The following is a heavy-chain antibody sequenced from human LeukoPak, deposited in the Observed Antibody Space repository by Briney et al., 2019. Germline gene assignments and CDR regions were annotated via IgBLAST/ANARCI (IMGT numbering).Heavy chain of an antibody. V-gene: IGHV3-11*04. J-gene: IGHJ4*02. CDR2: ISSSGSTI. CDR1: GFTFSDYY. Sequence: GGSLRLSCAASGFTFSDYYMSWIRQAPGKGLEWVSYISSSGSTIYYADSVKGRFTISRDNAKNSLYLQMNSLRAEDTAVYYCASLALTGFYFDYWGQGTLVTVSS. D-gene: IGHD2-8*02. CDR3: ASLALTGFYFDY.